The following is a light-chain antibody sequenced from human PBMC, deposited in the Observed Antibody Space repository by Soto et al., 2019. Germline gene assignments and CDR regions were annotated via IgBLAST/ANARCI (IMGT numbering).Light chain of an antibody. CDR3: QQYGSSPWT. CDR1: QSVSSSY. V-gene: IGKV3-20*01. CDR2: GAS. J-gene: IGKJ1*01. Sequence: IVLTQSPGTLSLSPGERATLSCRASQSVSSSYLAWYQQKHGQAPRLLIYGASSRDTGIPDRFSGSGSGPDFTLTISRLEPEDLAVYYCQQYGSSPWTFGKGTKVEIK.